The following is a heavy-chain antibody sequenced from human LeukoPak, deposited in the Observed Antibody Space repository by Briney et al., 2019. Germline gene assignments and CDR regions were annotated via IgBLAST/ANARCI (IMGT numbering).Heavy chain of an antibody. D-gene: IGHD2-15*01. CDR2: IYYSGST. Sequence: SETLSLTCTVSGGSISSYYWSWIRQPPGKGLEWIGYIYYSGSTNYNPSLKTRVTISVDTSKNQFSLKLSSVTAADTAVYYCARVACNGGSCYFFDYWGQGTLVTVSS. V-gene: IGHV4-59*01. CDR1: GGSISSYY. CDR3: ARVACNGGSCYFFDY. J-gene: IGHJ4*02.